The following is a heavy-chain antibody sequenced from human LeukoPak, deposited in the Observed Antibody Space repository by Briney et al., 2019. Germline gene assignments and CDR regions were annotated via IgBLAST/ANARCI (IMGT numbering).Heavy chain of an antibody. CDR1: GGSISSYY. Sequence: SETLSLTCTVSGGSISSYYWSWIRQPPGKGLEWIGYIYYSGSTNYNPSLKSRVTISVDTSKNQFSLKLSSVTAADTAVYYCARGNPVAKNWFDPWGQGTLVTVSS. J-gene: IGHJ5*02. CDR3: ARGNPVAKNWFDP. CDR2: IYYSGST. D-gene: IGHD1-14*01. V-gene: IGHV4-59*01.